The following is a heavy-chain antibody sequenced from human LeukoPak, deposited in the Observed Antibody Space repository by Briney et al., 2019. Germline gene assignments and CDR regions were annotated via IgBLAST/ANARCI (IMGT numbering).Heavy chain of an antibody. D-gene: IGHD1-26*01. CDR2: ISYDGSNK. Sequence: GGSLRLSCAASGFTFTYNMNWVRQAPGKGLEWVAVISYDGSNKYYADSVKGRFTISRDNSKNTLYLQMNSLRAEDTAVYYCARDRISVGASYFDYWGQGTLVTVSS. CDR3: ARDRISVGASYFDY. V-gene: IGHV3-30-3*01. CDR1: GFTFTYN. J-gene: IGHJ4*02.